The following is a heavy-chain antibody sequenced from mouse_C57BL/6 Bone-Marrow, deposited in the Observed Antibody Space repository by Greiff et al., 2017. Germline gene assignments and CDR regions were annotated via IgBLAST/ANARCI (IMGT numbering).Heavy chain of an antibody. CDR2: IDPGDGDT. D-gene: IGHD1-1*01. CDR1: GFNINDYY. Sequence: VQLQQSGAELVKPGASVKLSCTASGFNINDYYMHWVQPRTEQGLEWLGRIDPGDGDTKYAPKFQGKATLTEDTSSNPAYLQLSSRTSADTAVYYWARTDGGSGWYFDGWGTGTTVTGSA. V-gene: IGHV14-2*01. CDR3: ARTDGGSGWYFDG. J-gene: IGHJ1*03.